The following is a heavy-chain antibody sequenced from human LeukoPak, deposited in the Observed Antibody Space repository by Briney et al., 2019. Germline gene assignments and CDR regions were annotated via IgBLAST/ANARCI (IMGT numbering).Heavy chain of an antibody. J-gene: IGHJ3*01. CDR2: INSDGSST. CDR1: GFTFTTYR. CDR3: ARNYYYDSSGYFWGAFDV. D-gene: IGHD3-22*01. V-gene: IGHV3-74*01. Sequence: PGGSLRLSCAASGFTFTTYRMHWVRQAPGKGLVWVSRINSDGSSTSYADSVKGRFTISRDNAKNTLYLQMSSLRAEDTAVYYCARNYYYDSSGYFWGAFDVWGQGTMVTVSS.